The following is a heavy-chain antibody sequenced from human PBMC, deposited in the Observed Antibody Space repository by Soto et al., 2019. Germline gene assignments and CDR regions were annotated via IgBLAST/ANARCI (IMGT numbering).Heavy chain of an antibody. J-gene: IGHJ6*02. V-gene: IGHV1-69*01. D-gene: IGHD3-10*01. Sequence: QVQLVQSGVEVKKPGSSVRVSCKASGDTFKNSVISWVGQAPGQGLEWMGGTIPLFGTTDYAQKFQGRLTITTDESTTTAYMEVSRLTSEDTAVYYCVAELDFGKLSVVWGQGTTVIVSS. CDR1: GDTFKNSV. CDR3: VAELDFGKLSVV. CDR2: TIPLFGTT.